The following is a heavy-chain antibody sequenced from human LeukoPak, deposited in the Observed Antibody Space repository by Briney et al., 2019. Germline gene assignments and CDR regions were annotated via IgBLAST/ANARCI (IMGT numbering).Heavy chain of an antibody. CDR2: INPNRGGT. V-gene: IGHV1-2*02. CDR1: GYTFTGYY. D-gene: IGHD1-26*01. J-gene: IGHJ5*02. CDR3: AREYSGSYFNWFDL. Sequence: ASVKVSCKASGYTFTGYYMHWVRQAPGQGLEWMGWINPNRGGTKYAQKFQGRVTMTRDTSISTAYMELSRLRSDDTAVYYCAREYSGSYFNWFDLWGQGTLVTVSS.